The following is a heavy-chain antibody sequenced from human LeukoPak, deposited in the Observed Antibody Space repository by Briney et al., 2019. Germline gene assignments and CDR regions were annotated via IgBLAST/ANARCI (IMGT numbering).Heavy chain of an antibody. D-gene: IGHD5-18*01. V-gene: IGHV4-39*01. Sequence: SETLSLTCTVSGGSISRSSYYWGWIRQPPGKGLEWIGSIYYSGTTYSNPSLKSRVTISVDTSKNQFSLKLRSVTAADTAVYYCARRRNSYDDYWGQGTLVTVSS. CDR3: ARRRNSYDDY. J-gene: IGHJ4*02. CDR1: GGSISRSSYY. CDR2: IYYSGTT.